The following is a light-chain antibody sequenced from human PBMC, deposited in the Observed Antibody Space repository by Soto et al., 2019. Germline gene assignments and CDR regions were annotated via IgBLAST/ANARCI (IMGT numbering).Light chain of an antibody. CDR2: DAS. J-gene: IGKJ1*01. CDR3: QQYNSYSPWT. V-gene: IGKV1-5*01. Sequence: DIQMTQSPSSLSAFVGDSVTMSCRASQGIHNFLAWYQHKPGKAPKLLIYDASSLESGVPSRFSGSGSGTEFTLTISSLQPDDFATYYCQQYNSYSPWTFGQGTKVEIK. CDR1: QGIHNF.